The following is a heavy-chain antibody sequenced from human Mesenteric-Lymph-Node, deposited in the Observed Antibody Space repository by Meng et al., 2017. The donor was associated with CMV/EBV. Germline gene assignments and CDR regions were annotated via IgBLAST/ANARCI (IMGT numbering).Heavy chain of an antibody. CDR1: GFTFGSYA. J-gene: IGHJ4*02. CDR2: ISYDGSNK. D-gene: IGHD6-13*01. CDR3: AKVDSGSWYRGFFDY. V-gene: IGHV3-30-3*01. Sequence: GESLKISCAASGFTFGSYAMHWVRQAPGKGLEWVAVISYDGSNKYYADSVKGRFTISRDNSKNTLYLQMNRLRAEDTAVYYCAKVDSGSWYRGFFDYWGQGTLVTVSS.